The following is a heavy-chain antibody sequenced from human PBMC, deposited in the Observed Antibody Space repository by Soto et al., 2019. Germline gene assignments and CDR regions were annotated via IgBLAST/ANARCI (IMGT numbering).Heavy chain of an antibody. J-gene: IGHJ5*02. CDR2: IHPDGAT. D-gene: IGHD6-19*01. V-gene: IGHV3-53*02. Sequence: EVLLVETGGALIQPGGSLRLSCAASGFDVSYNYMSLVRQAPGKGLEWLSIIHPDGATYYAGSVKGRFTISRDNSKNTVHLQMNDLRGDDTAVYYCGSIAVAEGFDPWGQGTLVTVSS. CDR3: GSIAVAEGFDP. CDR1: GFDVSYNY.